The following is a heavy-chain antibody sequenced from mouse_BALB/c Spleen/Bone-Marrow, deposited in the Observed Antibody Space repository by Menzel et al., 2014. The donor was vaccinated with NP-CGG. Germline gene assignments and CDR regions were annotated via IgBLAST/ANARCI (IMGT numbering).Heavy chain of an antibody. Sequence: QVQLQQPGAELARPGASVKMSCKASGYTFDYYAVQWVKQRPGQGLEWIGYINPSSGYTNYNQKFKDKATLTADKPSSTAYMQLSSLTSEDSAVYYCAREVYGSWFAYWGQGTLVTVSA. CDR3: AREVYGSWFAY. CDR2: INPSSGYT. D-gene: IGHD2-2*01. J-gene: IGHJ3*01. CDR1: GYTFDYYA. V-gene: IGHV1-4*01.